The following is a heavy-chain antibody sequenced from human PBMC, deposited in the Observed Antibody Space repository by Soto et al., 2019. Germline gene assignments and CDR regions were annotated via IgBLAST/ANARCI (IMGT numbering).Heavy chain of an antibody. Sequence: ASVKVSCKVSGYTLTELSMHWVRQAPGKGLEWMGGFDPEDGETIYAQKFQGRVTMNEDTSTDTAYMELSSLRSEDTAVYYCATGKVAAAGTGGLYYYYYMDVWGKGTTVTVSS. J-gene: IGHJ6*03. D-gene: IGHD6-13*01. CDR3: ATGKVAAAGTGGLYYYYYMDV. CDR1: GYTLTELS. V-gene: IGHV1-24*01. CDR2: FDPEDGET.